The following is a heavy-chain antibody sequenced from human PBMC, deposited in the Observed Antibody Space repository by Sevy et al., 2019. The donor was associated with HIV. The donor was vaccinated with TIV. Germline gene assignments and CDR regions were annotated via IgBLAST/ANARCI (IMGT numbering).Heavy chain of an antibody. CDR2: INAGNGNT. CDR1: GYTFTSYA. Sequence: ASVKVSCKASGYTFTSYAMHWVRQAPGQRLEWMGWINAGNGNTKYSQKFQGRVTITRDTSASTAYMELSSLRSEDTAVYYCARKGRGTGYYYMYVWGKGTTVTVSS. CDR3: ARKGRGTGYYYMYV. J-gene: IGHJ6*03. V-gene: IGHV1-3*01.